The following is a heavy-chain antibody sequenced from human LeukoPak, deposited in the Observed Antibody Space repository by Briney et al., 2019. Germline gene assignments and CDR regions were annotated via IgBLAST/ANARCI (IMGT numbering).Heavy chain of an antibody. J-gene: IGHJ4*02. CDR3: ARAGYTGYDEEVGY. CDR2: IKQDGTEK. D-gene: IGHD5-12*01. CDR1: GFTFTTYW. Sequence: GESLRLSCAASGFTFTTYWMSWVRQAPGKGLEWVADIKQDGTEKYYVDSVKGRFTISRDNAKNSLYLQMNSLRAEDTAVYYCARAGYTGYDEEVGYWGQGTLVTVSS. V-gene: IGHV3-7*03.